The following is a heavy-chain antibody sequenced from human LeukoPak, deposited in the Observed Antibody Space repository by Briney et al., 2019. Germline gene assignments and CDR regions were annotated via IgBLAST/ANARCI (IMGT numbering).Heavy chain of an antibody. CDR3: ARDYDFDTSGHYFYYAMDV. CDR1: GFTFSNYW. D-gene: IGHD3-22*01. J-gene: IGHJ6*02. CDR2: IKQDGSVK. V-gene: IGHV3-7*01. Sequence: GGSLRLSCVASGFTFSNYWMTWVRQAPGKGLEWVANIKQDGSVKYYVESVKGRFTISRDNTKNSVYLQVNSLRAEDTAVYYCARDYDFDTSGHYFYYAMDVWGQGTTVTVSS.